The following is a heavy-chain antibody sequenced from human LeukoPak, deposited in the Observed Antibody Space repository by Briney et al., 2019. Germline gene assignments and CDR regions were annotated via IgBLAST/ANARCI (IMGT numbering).Heavy chain of an antibody. CDR2: IYYSGST. CDR1: GGSISSGGYY. Sequence: SETLSLTCTVSGGSISSGGYYWSWIRQPPGKGLEWIGYIYYSGSTNYNPSLKSRVTISVDTSKNQFSLKLSSVTAADTAVYYCARSHPSGGYQPDTEYFQHWGQGTLVTVSS. D-gene: IGHD3-16*02. CDR3: ARSHPSGGYQPDTEYFQH. J-gene: IGHJ1*01. V-gene: IGHV4-61*08.